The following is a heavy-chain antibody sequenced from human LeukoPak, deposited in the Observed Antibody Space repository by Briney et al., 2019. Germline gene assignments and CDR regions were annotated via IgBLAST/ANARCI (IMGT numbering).Heavy chain of an antibody. V-gene: IGHV4-59*01. CDR1: GGSISSYY. Sequence: PSETLSLTCTVSGGSISSYYWSWIRQPPGKGLEWIGYISYSGSTNYNPSLKSRVTISVDTSKHQFPLKLSAVTAADTAVYYCARGPHKFDYWGQGSLVTVSS. CDR2: ISYSGST. CDR3: ARGPHKFDY. J-gene: IGHJ4*02.